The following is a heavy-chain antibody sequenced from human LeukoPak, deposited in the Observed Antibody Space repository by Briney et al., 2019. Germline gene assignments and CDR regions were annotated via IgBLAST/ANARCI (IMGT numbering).Heavy chain of an antibody. CDR2: ISSSGSTI. V-gene: IGHV3-48*03. J-gene: IGHJ4*02. Sequence: AGGSLRLSCAASGFTFSSYEVNWVRQAPGKGLEWVSYISSSGSTIYYADSVKGRFTISRDNAKNSLYLQMNSLRAEDTAVYYCARVPGIAVAGIACWGQGTLVTVSS. CDR3: ARVPGIAVAGIAC. CDR1: GFTFSSYE. D-gene: IGHD6-19*01.